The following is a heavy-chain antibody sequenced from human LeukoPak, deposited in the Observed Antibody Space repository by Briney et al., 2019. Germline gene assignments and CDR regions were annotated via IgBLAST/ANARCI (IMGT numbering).Heavy chain of an antibody. D-gene: IGHD6-13*01. CDR2: IYYSGST. Sequence: SETLSLTCIVSGGSISSISSNNYHWGWIRQPPGKGLEWIGSIYYSGSTYYNPSLKSRVTISVDTSKNQFSLKLSSVTAADTAVYYCARESLAAAGKYNWFDPWGQGTLVTVSS. CDR3: ARESLAAAGKYNWFDP. V-gene: IGHV4-39*07. CDR1: GGSISSISSNNYH. J-gene: IGHJ5*02.